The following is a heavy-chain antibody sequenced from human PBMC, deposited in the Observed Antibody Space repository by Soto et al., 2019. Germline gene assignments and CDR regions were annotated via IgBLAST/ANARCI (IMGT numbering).Heavy chain of an antibody. CDR3: ATVGEQQLVGKNYYYGMDV. CDR2: IIPIFGTA. V-gene: IGHV1-69*13. Sequence: SVKVSCKASGGTFSSYAISWVRQAPGQGLEWMGGIIPIFGTANYAQKFQGRVTITADESTSTAYMELSSLRSEDTAVYYCATVGEQQLVGKNYYYGMDVWGKGTTVTVSS. D-gene: IGHD6-13*01. J-gene: IGHJ6*04. CDR1: GGTFSSYA.